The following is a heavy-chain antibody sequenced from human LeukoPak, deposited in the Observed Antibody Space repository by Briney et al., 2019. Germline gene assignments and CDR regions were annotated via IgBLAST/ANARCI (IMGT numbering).Heavy chain of an antibody. Sequence: GGSLRLSCAASGFTFSSYGMHWVRQAPGKGLEWVAVIRYDGSNKYYADSVKGRFTISRDNSKNTLYLQMNSLRAEDTAVYYCARPYSSGSYFPLYYGMDVWGKGTTVTVSS. CDR3: ARPYSSGSYFPLYYGMDV. CDR1: GFTFSSYG. CDR2: IRYDGSNK. J-gene: IGHJ6*04. V-gene: IGHV3-33*01. D-gene: IGHD6-19*01.